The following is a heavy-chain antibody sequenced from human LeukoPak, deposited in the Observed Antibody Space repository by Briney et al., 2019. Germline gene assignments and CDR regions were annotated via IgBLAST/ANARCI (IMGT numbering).Heavy chain of an antibody. Sequence: HPGGSLRLSCAASGFTFSSYAMHWVRQAPGKGLEWVAIVSSDGSNKYYADSVKGRFTISRDNSKNTLYLQMNSLRAEDTAVYYCARDPDFWSGYGVDYWGQGATVTVSS. CDR2: VSSDGSNK. V-gene: IGHV3-30-3*01. D-gene: IGHD3-3*01. CDR3: ARDPDFWSGYGVDY. J-gene: IGHJ4*03. CDR1: GFTFSSYA.